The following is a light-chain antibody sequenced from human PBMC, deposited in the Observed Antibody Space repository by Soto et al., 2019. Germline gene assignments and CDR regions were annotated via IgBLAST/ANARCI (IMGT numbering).Light chain of an antibody. CDR1: SSNIGAGYD. CDR3: QYYDSSLSVV. Sequence: QPVLTQPPSVSGAPGQRVTISCTGSSSNIGAGYDVHWYQQLPGTAPKLLIYGNSKRPSGVPDPFSGSKSGPSASLAITGLQAEDEADYYCQYYDSSLSVVFGGGTRLTVL. J-gene: IGLJ2*01. V-gene: IGLV1-40*01. CDR2: GNS.